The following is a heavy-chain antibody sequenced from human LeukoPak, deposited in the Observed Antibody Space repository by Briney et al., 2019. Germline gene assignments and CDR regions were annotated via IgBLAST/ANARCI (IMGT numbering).Heavy chain of an antibody. V-gene: IGHV5-51*03. CDR3: ARRSGWYQTYYFDY. CDR1: GYSFTSYW. Sequence: AGESLKISCKGSGYSFTSYWIGWVRQLPGKGLEWMGIIYPGESDTIYSPSFQGQVTISADKSISTAYLQWSSLKASDTAMYYCARRSGWYQTYYFDYWGQGTLVTVSS. CDR2: IYPGESDT. J-gene: IGHJ4*02. D-gene: IGHD6-19*01.